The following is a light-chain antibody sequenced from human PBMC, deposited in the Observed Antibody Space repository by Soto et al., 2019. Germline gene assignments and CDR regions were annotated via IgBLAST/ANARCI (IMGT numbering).Light chain of an antibody. J-gene: IGKJ2*01. CDR3: QQSYSTPRT. Sequence: DIPMTQSPSSLSASVGDRVTITCRASQSISSYLNWYQLKPGKAPKLLIYAASSLQSGVPSRFSGSGSGTDFTLTISSLQPEDFATYYCQQSYSTPRTFGQGTKLEIK. V-gene: IGKV1-39*01. CDR2: AAS. CDR1: QSISSY.